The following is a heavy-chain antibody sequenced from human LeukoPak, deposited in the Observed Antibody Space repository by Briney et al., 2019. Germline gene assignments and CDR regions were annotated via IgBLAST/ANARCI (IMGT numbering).Heavy chain of an antibody. CDR2: MSYRGST. Sequence: KASETPSLTCTVSGASISTYSWNWIRQAPGRGLEWIGYMSYRGSTNFNPSLRGRGTMSLDTSKKQFSLELTSVTAADTAVYYCARDDSGVVGFAYWGQGTLVTVSS. J-gene: IGHJ4*02. V-gene: IGHV4-59*12. CDR1: GASISTYS. D-gene: IGHD3-3*01. CDR3: ARDDSGVVGFAY.